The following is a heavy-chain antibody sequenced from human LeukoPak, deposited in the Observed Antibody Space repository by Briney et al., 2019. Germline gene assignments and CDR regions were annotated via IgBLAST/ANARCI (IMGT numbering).Heavy chain of an antibody. CDR3: ARLYGDYPNANWFDP. CDR1: GGSISSYY. D-gene: IGHD4-17*01. V-gene: IGHV4-59*08. J-gene: IGHJ5*02. CDR2: IYYSGST. Sequence: PSETLSLTCAVFGGSISSYYWSWIRQPPGKGLEWIGYIYYSGSTNYNPSLKSRVTISVDTSKNQFSLKLSSVTAADTAVYYCARLYGDYPNANWFDPWGQGTLVTVSS.